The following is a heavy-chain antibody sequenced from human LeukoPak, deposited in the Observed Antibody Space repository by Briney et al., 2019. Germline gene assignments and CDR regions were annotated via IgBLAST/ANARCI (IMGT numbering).Heavy chain of an antibody. Sequence: SETLSLTCTVSGGSISSYYWSWIRQPPGKGLEWIGSIYYSGSTYYNSSLKSRVTISVDTSKNQFSLKLSSVTAADTAVYYCARQPGMMSFPHWGQGTLVTVSS. D-gene: IGHD3-16*01. CDR1: GGSISSYY. CDR2: IYYSGST. V-gene: IGHV4-39*01. J-gene: IGHJ1*01. CDR3: ARQPGMMSFPH.